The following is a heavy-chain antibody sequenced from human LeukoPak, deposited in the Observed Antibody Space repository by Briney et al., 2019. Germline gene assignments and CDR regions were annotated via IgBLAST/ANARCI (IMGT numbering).Heavy chain of an antibody. CDR1: GFPFTSGFTFSDYY. CDR2: ISSTSAYT. Sequence: GGSLRLSCAASGFPFTSGFTFSDYYMSWIHQAPGKGLEWVSYISSTSAYTSYADSVKGRFTISRDNANNSLFLQINGLRAEDTAIYYCARGGTGAFDYWGQGTLVTVSS. CDR3: ARGGTGAFDY. J-gene: IGHJ4*02. V-gene: IGHV3-11*06. D-gene: IGHD2-8*02.